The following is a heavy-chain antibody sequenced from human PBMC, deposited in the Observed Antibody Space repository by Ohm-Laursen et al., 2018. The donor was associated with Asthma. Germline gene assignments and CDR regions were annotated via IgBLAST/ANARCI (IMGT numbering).Heavy chain of an antibody. D-gene: IGHD6-6*01. CDR2: IAYDGSSK. V-gene: IGHV3-30-3*01. CDR1: GFTFSSYS. Sequence: SLRLSCTASGFTFSSYSMHWVRQAPGKGLEWVAVIAYDGSSKYYADSVKGRFTASRDNSKNTMYLQINSLRTEDTAVYYCARDFYTSSPHPKSFGLWGQGTLVSVSS. CDR3: ARDFYTSSPHPKSFGL. J-gene: IGHJ4*02.